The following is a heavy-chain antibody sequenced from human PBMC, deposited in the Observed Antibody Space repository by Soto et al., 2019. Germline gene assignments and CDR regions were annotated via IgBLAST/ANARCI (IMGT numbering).Heavy chain of an antibody. D-gene: IGHD6-13*01. CDR1: GGSISSGGYY. J-gene: IGHJ5*02. CDR3: ARAGSSSWQIDWFDP. V-gene: IGHV4-31*03. CDR2: IYYSGST. Sequence: QVQLQESGPGLVKPSQTLSLTCTVSGGSISSGGYYWSWIRPPPGKGLGWIGYIYYSGSTYYNPSLKSRVTLSVDTSKNQFSLKLSSVTAADTAVYYCARAGSSSWQIDWFDPWGQGTLVTVSS.